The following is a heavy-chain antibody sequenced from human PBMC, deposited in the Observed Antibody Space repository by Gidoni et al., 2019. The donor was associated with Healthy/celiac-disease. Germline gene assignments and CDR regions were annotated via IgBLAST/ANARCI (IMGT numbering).Heavy chain of an antibody. D-gene: IGHD2-2*02. J-gene: IGHJ5*02. Sequence: EVQLVESGGGLVQPGRSLRLSCAASGFTFDDYAMHWVRQAPGKGLEWVSGISWNSGSIGYADSVKGRFTISRDNAKNSLYLQMNSLRAEDTALYYCAKGNWIGCSSTSCYSWFDPWGQGTLVTVSS. V-gene: IGHV3-9*01. CDR2: ISWNSGSI. CDR3: AKGNWIGCSSTSCYSWFDP. CDR1: GFTFDDYA.